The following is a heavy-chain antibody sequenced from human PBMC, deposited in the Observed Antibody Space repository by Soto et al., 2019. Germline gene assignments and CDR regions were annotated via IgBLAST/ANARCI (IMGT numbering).Heavy chain of an antibody. CDR3: ARMGGPSTYCDFSSGYSSSWFDP. CDR2: IWYDGSNK. Sequence: QVQLVESGGGVVQPGRSLRLSCAASGFTFSSYGMHWVRQAPGKGLEWVAVIWYDGSNKYYADSVKGRFTISRDNSKNTLYLQMNSVRSEDTAVYYCARMGGPSTYCDFSSGYSSSWFDPWGQGTLVAVSS. CDR1: GFTFSSYG. D-gene: IGHD3-3*01. J-gene: IGHJ5*02. V-gene: IGHV3-33*01.